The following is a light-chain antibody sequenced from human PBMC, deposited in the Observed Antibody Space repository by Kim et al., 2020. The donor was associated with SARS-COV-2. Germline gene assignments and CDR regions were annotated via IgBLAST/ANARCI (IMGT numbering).Light chain of an antibody. J-gene: IGKJ1*01. CDR2: GAS. Sequence: IVMTQSPASLSVSPGERATLSCRASQNIRNYLAWYQQKPGQTPRLLIYGASTRATGVPDRFSGSGSGTEFTLTISSLQSEDFAVYYCQYYDNWWTFGQGTKVDIK. CDR1: QNIRNY. CDR3: QYYDNWWT. V-gene: IGKV3-15*01.